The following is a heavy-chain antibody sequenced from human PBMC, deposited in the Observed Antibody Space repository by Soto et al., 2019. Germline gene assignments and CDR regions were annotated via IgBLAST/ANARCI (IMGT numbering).Heavy chain of an antibody. Sequence: VKVSCKASWGTFRTFSISWVRQAPGQGPEWMGGIIPVFGTPNYAQKFQGRVTITADESTSTAYRELSSLRSDDTAVYYCARGGSTMVRGPLVYGLDVWGQGTTFTVSS. CDR2: IIPVFGTP. J-gene: IGHJ6*02. CDR1: WGTFRTFS. D-gene: IGHD3-10*01. V-gene: IGHV1-69*13. CDR3: ARGGSTMVRGPLVYGLDV.